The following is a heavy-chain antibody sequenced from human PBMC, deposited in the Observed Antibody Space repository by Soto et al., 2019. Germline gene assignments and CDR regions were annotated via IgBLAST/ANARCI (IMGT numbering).Heavy chain of an antibody. V-gene: IGHV1-2*02. CDR1: GYTXTEYY. Sequence: GXSXKVSFKASGYTXTEYYLYLVRQAPGQGPEWLGGINPRTGDKNQAQKFKGRVNMTRDMSLTTAYMEIHRLTSDDPAVYYCARDPIGGGAPYYFDYWGQGSLVPVSS. D-gene: IGHD3-16*01. J-gene: IGHJ4*02. CDR3: ARDPIGGGAPYYFDY. CDR2: INPRTGDK.